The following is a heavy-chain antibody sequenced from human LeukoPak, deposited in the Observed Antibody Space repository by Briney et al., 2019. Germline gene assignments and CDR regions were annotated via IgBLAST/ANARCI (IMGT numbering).Heavy chain of an antibody. J-gene: IGHJ4*02. V-gene: IGHV4-59*08. D-gene: IGHD1-7*01. CDR1: GGSISSYC. CDR2: IHYSGST. CDR3: ASLTGTTVY. Sequence: SETLSLTCTVSGGSISSYCWSWIRQPPGKGLEWIGYIHYSGSTNYNPSLKSRVTISVDTSKNQFSLKLSSVTAADTAVYYCASLTGTTVYWGQGTLVTVSS.